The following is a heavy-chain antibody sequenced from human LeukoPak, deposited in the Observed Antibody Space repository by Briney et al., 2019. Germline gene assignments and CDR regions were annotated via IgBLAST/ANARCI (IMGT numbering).Heavy chain of an antibody. D-gene: IGHD4-23*01. CDR1: GGSISSYY. Sequence: SSETLSLTCTFSGGSISSYYWSWIRQPPGKELEWIGYIYYSGITNYNPSLKSRVTISVDTSKNQFSLKLTSVTAADTAVYYCASCDGNSPFEYWGQGTLVTVSS. CDR3: ASCDGNSPFEY. V-gene: IGHV4-59*01. J-gene: IGHJ4*02. CDR2: IYYSGIT.